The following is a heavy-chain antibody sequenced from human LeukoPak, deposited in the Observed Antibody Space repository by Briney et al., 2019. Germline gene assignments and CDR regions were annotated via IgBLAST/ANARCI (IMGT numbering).Heavy chain of an antibody. V-gene: IGHV3-23*01. CDR3: ARGSTYDFWGGDALDV. J-gene: IGHJ3*01. CDR1: GFAFSSHA. D-gene: IGHD3-3*01. CDR2: ISGSAEKT. Sequence: PGGSLRLSCAASGFAFSSHAMTWVRQAPGKGLEWVSSISGSAEKTYYADSVKGRFTISRDSSQKILNLQMDNLRVEDTAIYYCARGSTYDFWGGDALDVWGQGTLVTVAS.